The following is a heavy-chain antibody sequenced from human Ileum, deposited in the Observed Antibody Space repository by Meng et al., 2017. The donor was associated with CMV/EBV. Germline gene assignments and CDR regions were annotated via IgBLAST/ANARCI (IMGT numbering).Heavy chain of an antibody. J-gene: IGHJ4*02. D-gene: IGHD4-23*01. CDR1: GFTFRSYG. V-gene: IGHV3-33*01. CDR2: IWYDGSKQ. CDR3: ARQGLYVGNSAFDH. Sequence: GESLKISCAASGFTFRSYGMHWVRQAPGKGLEWVAVIWYDGSKQYYRDSVKGRFTISRDNAKNTVYLQMNSLRAEDTAVYYWARQGLYVGNSAFDHWGQGTRVTVSS.